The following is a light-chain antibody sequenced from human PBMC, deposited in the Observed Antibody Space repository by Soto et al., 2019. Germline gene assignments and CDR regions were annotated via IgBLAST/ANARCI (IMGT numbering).Light chain of an antibody. CDR1: QSISRQ. Sequence: DIQMTQSPSTLSASVGDRVSITCRASQSISRQLAWYQQKPGKAPNLLIYQASNLETGVPSRFTGSGSGTEFTLTISSLQPDDLAIYYCLQYQIYWTFGQGTKVEVK. CDR3: LQYQIYWT. CDR2: QAS. V-gene: IGKV1-5*03. J-gene: IGKJ1*01.